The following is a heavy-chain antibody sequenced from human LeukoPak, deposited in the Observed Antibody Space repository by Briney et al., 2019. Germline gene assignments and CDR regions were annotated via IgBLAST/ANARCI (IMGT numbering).Heavy chain of an antibody. CDR3: AREEVYCSSTSCYFP. V-gene: IGHV1-69*13. Sequence: SVKVSCKASGGTFSSYAISWVRHAPGQGLEWMGGIIPIFGTANYAQKFQGRVTITADESTSTAYMELSSLRSEDTAVYYCAREEVYCSSTSCYFPWGQGTLVTVSS. CDR2: IIPIFGTA. CDR1: GGTFSSYA. D-gene: IGHD2-2*01. J-gene: IGHJ5*02.